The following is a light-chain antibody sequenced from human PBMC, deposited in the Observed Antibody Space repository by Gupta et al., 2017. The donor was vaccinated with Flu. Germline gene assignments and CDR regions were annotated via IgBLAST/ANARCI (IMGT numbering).Light chain of an antibody. V-gene: IGLV1-47*01. Sequence: QSVLPQPPSASGTPGQRVAISCSGDSSNIGRNDVYWYQQLPGTAPKLLSTSTNQRPSGVPERLSASKSGTSASLAISGLRSDDEASYYCASWDDSLGASVFGGGTKLTVL. CDR2: STN. CDR3: ASWDDSLGASV. CDR1: SSNIGRND. J-gene: IGLJ3*02.